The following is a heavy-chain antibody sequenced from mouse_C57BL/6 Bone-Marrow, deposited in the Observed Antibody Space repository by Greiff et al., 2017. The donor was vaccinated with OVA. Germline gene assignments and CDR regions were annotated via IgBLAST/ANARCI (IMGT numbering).Heavy chain of an antibody. CDR3: ARAQTAQATRFAY. J-gene: IGHJ3*01. D-gene: IGHD3-2*02. CDR2: ISDGGSYT. CDR1: GFTFSSYA. Sequence: EVQLQESGGGLVKPGGSLKLSCAASGFTFSSYAMSWVRQTPEKRLAWVATISDGGSYTYYPDNVKGRFTISRDNAKNNLYLQMSHLKSEDTAMYYGARAQTAQATRFAYWGQGTLVTVSA. V-gene: IGHV5-4*01.